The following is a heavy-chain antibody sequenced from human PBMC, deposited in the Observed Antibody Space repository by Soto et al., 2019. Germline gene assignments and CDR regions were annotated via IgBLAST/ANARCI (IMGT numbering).Heavy chain of an antibody. CDR3: ARHLVGSTRGNFDY. D-gene: IGHD2-2*01. V-gene: IGHV5-51*01. J-gene: IGHJ4*01. CDR1: GYSFTSYW. CDR2: IYPCDSDT. Sequence: GESLKISCKTSGYSFTSYWIGWVRQMPGKGMEWMGNIYPCDSDTRYSPSFQGQVTISADTSITTAYLQWSGLRASDTAMYFCARHLVGSTRGNFDYWGQGTLVTSPQ.